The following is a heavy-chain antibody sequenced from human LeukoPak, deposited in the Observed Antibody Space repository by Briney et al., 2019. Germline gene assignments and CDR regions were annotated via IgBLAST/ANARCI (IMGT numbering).Heavy chain of an antibody. CDR3: ARHSSSAWYYYFDY. CDR2: AYYSGTT. D-gene: IGHD6-19*01. Sequence: SETLSLTCTVSGGSISNSNYYWGWIRQPPGKGLEWIGGAYYSGTTYYSPSLKSRVTISVDTSRNHFSLNLNSVTATDTAVYYCARHSSSAWYYYFDYWGQGSFVTVSS. J-gene: IGHJ4*02. V-gene: IGHV4-39*01. CDR1: GGSISNSNYY.